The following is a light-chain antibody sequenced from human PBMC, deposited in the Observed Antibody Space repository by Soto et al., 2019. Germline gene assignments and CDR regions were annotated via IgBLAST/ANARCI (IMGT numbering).Light chain of an antibody. CDR1: QAVNSW. CDR2: RAA. J-gene: IGKJ2*01. CDR3: QQDYAYSYT. Sequence: IQMTQSPSTVSASVGDRVTITCRARQAVNSWVAWYQHKSGKAPKLLIYRAATLENGVPSRFSGSGSETEYTLTISGLQPDDSGTYYCQQDYAYSYTVGQGTK. V-gene: IGKV1-5*03.